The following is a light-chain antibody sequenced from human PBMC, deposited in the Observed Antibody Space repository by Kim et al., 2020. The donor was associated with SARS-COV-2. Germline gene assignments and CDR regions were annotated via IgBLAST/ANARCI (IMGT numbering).Light chain of an antibody. J-gene: IGLJ3*02. CDR1: SSNIGSNY. V-gene: IGLV1-47*01. CDR3: AAWDDSLSGGV. Sequence: QSVLTQAPSASGTPGQRVTTSCSGSSSNIGSNYVYWYQQFPGTAPKLLIYRNDQRPSGVPDRFSGSKSGTSASLAISGLRSEDEADYYCAAWDDSLSGGVFGGGTKLTVL. CDR2: RND.